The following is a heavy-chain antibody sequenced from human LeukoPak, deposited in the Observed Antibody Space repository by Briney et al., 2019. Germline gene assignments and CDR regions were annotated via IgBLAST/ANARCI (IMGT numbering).Heavy chain of an antibody. V-gene: IGHV1-69*05. CDR3: ASGGGIFWSGYYRGWFDP. D-gene: IGHD3-3*01. CDR1: GGTFSSYA. Sequence: GASVKVSCKASGGTFSSYAISWVRQAPGQGLEWMGGIIPIFGTANYAQKFQGRVTITTDESTSTAYMGLSSLRSEDTAVYYCASGGGIFWSGYYRGWFDPWGQGTLVTVSS. J-gene: IGHJ5*02. CDR2: IIPIFGTA.